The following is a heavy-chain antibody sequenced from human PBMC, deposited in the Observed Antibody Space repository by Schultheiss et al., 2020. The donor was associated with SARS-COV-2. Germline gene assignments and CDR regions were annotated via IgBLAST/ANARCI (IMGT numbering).Heavy chain of an antibody. CDR2: INQSGST. D-gene: IGHD3-10*01. Sequence: SETLSLTCAVYGGSFSGYYWSWIRQPPGKGLEWIGEINQSGSTNYNPSLKSRVTISVDTSKNQFSLKLSSVTAADTAVYYCARVPLVRGVIIRESNYYYYMDVWGKGTTVTVSS. CDR1: GGSFSGYY. J-gene: IGHJ6*03. CDR3: ARVPLVRGVIIRESNYYYYMDV. V-gene: IGHV4-34*01.